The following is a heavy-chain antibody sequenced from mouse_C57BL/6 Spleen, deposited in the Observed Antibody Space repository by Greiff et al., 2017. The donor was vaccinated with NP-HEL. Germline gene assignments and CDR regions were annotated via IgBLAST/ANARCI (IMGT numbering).Heavy chain of an antibody. V-gene: IGHV1-82*01. Sequence: VQLQQSGPELVKPGASVKISCKASGYAFSSSWMNWVKQRPGKGLEWIGRIYPGDGDTNYNGKFKGKATLTADKSSSTAYMQLSGLTSEDSAVYFCAREGRYFDYWGQGTTLTVSS. CDR1: GYAFSSSW. CDR2: IYPGDGDT. J-gene: IGHJ2*01. CDR3: AREGRYFDY.